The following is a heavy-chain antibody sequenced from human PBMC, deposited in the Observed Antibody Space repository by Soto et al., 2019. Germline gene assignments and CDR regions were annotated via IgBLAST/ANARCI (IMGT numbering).Heavy chain of an antibody. CDR2: INHSGST. D-gene: IGHD3-3*01. Sequence: SETLSLTCAVYGGSFSGYYWSWIRQPPGKGLEWIGEINHSGSTNYNPSLKSRVTISVDTSKNQFSLKLSSVTAADTAVYYCARVVISGFWSGLLDYWGQGTTVTVSS. CDR3: ARVVISGFWSGLLDY. CDR1: GGSFSGYY. J-gene: IGHJ4*03. V-gene: IGHV4-34*01.